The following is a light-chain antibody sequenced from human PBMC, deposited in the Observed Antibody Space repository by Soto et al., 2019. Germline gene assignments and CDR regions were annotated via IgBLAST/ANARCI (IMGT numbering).Light chain of an antibody. CDR1: QSISSW. CDR3: QQYNDNWT. J-gene: IGKJ1*01. CDR2: KAS. Sequence: TLSASVGDRGAITCRASQSISSWLAWYQQKPGTAPKLLIYKASTLQSGVPSRFSGSGSGTEFTLTISSLQPDDSATYYCQQYNDNWTFGQGTKVDIK. V-gene: IGKV1-5*03.